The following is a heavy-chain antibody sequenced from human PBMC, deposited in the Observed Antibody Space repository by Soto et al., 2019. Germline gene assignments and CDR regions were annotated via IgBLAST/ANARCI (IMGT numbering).Heavy chain of an antibody. J-gene: IGHJ4*02. CDR1: GFTFSDYG. CDR3: ARQSLGNIRLRGFDY. D-gene: IGHD1-1*01. Sequence: QVQLVESGGGVVQPGRSLRLSCAASGFTFSDYGMHWVRQAPGKGLEWVAVIWYDGSEKYYADSVKGRFTISRGNSKNTLYLQMNSLRVEDTALYYCARQSLGNIRLRGFDYWGQGALVTVSS. V-gene: IGHV3-33*01. CDR2: IWYDGSEK.